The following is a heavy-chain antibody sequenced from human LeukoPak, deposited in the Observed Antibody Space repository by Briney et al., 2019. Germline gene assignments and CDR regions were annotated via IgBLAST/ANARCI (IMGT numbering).Heavy chain of an antibody. J-gene: IGHJ4*02. Sequence: GASVKVSCKASGYTFTDYDMHWVRQAPGQGLEWMGWITPNSGATKYAQKFRGRVSMTRDTSINTAYMELSRLRSDDTAIYYCARVSRFYYDSSGDFDYWGQGTLVTVSS. D-gene: IGHD3-22*01. V-gene: IGHV1-2*02. CDR1: GYTFTDYD. CDR2: ITPNSGAT. CDR3: ARVSRFYYDSSGDFDY.